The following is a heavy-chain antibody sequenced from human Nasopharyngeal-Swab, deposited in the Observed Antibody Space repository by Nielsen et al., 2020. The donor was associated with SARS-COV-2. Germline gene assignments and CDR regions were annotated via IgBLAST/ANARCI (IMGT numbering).Heavy chain of an antibody. CDR3: ARERRHKGHYYYGMDV. V-gene: IGHV3-48*03. CDR2: ISSSGSTI. J-gene: IGHJ6*02. Sequence: GESLKISCAASGFTFSSYEMNWVRQAPGKGLEWVSYISSSGSTIYYADSEKGRFTISRDNAKNSLYLQMNSLRAEDTAVYYCARERRHKGHYYYGMDVWGQGTTVTVSS. CDR1: GFTFSSYE.